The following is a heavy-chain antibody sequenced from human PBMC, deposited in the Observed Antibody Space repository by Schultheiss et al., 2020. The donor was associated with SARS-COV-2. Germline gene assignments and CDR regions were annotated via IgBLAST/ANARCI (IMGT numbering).Heavy chain of an antibody. CDR3: ARVGLLEWGHYGMDV. CDR1: GFTYSSYA. D-gene: IGHD3-3*01. J-gene: IGHJ6*02. V-gene: IGHV3-23*01. CDR2: ISGSGGST. Sequence: GGSLRLSCAASGFTYSSYAMSWVRQAPGKGLEWVSAISGSGGSTYYADSVKGRFTISRDNSKNRLYLHINSLRAEDSAVYYCARVGLLEWGHYGMDVWGQGTTVTVSS.